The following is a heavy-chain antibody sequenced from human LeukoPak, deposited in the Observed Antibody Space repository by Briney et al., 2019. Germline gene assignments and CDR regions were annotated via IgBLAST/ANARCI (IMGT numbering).Heavy chain of an antibody. V-gene: IGHV1-18*01. D-gene: IGHD2-2*01. CDR1: VYTFTSYG. CDR3: ARQRGYCSSTSCYVDYYYYYGMDV. Sequence: ASVKVSCKASVYTFTSYGISWVRQAPGQGLEWMGWISAYNGNTNYAQKLQGRVTMTTDTSTSTAYMELRSLRSDDTAVYYCARQRGYCSSTSCYVDYYYYYGMDVWGQGTTVTVSS. J-gene: IGHJ6*02. CDR2: ISAYNGNT.